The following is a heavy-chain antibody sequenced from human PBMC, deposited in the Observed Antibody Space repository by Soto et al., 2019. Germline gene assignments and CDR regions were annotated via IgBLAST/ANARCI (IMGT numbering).Heavy chain of an antibody. V-gene: IGHV1-58*01. D-gene: IGHD5-18*01. J-gene: IGHJ5*02. CDR1: GFTFTSSA. CDR2: IVVGSGNT. Sequence: ASVKVSCKASGFTFTSSAVQWVRQARGQRLEWIGWIVVGSGNTNYAQKFQERVTITRDMSTSTAYMELSSLRSEDTAVYYCAAWIQLWLPMDWFDPWGQGTLVTVSS. CDR3: AAWIQLWLPMDWFDP.